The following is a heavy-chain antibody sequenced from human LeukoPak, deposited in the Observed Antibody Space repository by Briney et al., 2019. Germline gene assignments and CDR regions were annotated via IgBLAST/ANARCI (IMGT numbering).Heavy chain of an antibody. Sequence: PSETLSLTCAVSGGSIRSYYWGWVRQPPGKGLEWIGRIYTTGSTDYNHSLKTRLTISIDTSKNQFSLRLTTVIAADTAVYYCARQGKTASYYSVDYWGQGTPVPVSS. J-gene: IGHJ4*02. V-gene: IGHV4-4*07. CDR3: ARQGKTASYYSVDY. CDR1: GGSIRSYY. CDR2: IYTTGST. D-gene: IGHD1-26*01.